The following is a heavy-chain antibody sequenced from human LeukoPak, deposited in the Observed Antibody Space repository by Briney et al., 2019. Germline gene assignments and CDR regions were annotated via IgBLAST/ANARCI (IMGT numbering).Heavy chain of an antibody. CDR3: ARFRGPAPYCSGGTCYSLPNDY. J-gene: IGHJ4*02. CDR1: GDSISSSSYY. V-gene: IGHV4-39*01. Sequence: SETLSLTCTVSGDSISSSSYYWGWIRQSPGKGLEWIGSIYYSGSAYYNPSLESRVTISVDTSKNRFSLKLSSVTAADTAVYYGARFRGPAPYCSGGTCYSLPNDYGGQGTLVTVPS. CDR2: IYYSGSA. D-gene: IGHD2-15*01.